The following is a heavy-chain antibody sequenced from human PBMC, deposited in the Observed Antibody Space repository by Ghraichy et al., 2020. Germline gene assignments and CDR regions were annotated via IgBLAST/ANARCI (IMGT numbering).Heavy chain of an antibody. CDR1: GFTFRNYA. V-gene: IGHV3-23*01. J-gene: IGHJ4*02. CDR3: AKDANHVGLFDA. D-gene: IGHD1-14*01. Sequence: LSLTCAASGFTFRNYAMTWVRQAPGKGLEWVSAISGSGTTTPYADSVKGRFTISRDNSRNMLYLRMNSLRAEDTAVYYCAKDANHVGLFDAWGLGTLVTVSS. CDR2: ISGSGTTT.